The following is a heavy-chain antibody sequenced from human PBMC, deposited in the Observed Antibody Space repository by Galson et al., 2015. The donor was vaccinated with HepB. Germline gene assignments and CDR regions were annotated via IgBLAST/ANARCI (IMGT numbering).Heavy chain of an antibody. V-gene: IGHV3-72*01. D-gene: IGHD3-3*01. CDR1: GFTFSDHY. Sequence: SLRLSCAASGFTFSDHYMDWVRQAPGKGLEWVGRTRNKANSYTTEYAASVKGRFTISRDDSKNSLYLQMNSLKIEDTAVYYCARVSYDFWSGYRLDYWGQGTLVTVSS. CDR3: ARVSYDFWSGYRLDY. CDR2: TRNKANSYTT. J-gene: IGHJ4*02.